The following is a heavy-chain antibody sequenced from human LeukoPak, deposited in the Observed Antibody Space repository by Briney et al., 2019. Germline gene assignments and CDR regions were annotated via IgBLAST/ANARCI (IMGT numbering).Heavy chain of an antibody. CDR1: GYTFTSYG. CDR3: ARVFCTNGVCYASDY. Sequence: GASVKVSCKASGYTFTSYGISWVRQAPGQGLEWMGWISVYNGNTNYAQKLQGRVTMTTDTSTSTAYMELRSLRSDDTAVYYCARVFCTNGVCYASDYWGQGTLVTVSS. D-gene: IGHD2-8*01. J-gene: IGHJ4*02. CDR2: ISVYNGNT. V-gene: IGHV1-18*01.